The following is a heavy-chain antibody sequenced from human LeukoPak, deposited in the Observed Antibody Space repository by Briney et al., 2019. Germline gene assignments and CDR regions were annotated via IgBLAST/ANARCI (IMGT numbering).Heavy chain of an antibody. D-gene: IGHD6-13*01. CDR3: ASYASGYSSSWAYFDY. Sequence: SETLSLTCTVSGGSISSYYWSWIRQPPGKGLEWLGYIYYSGSTNYNTSLKSRVTISVDTSKNQFSLKLSSVTAADTAVYYCASYASGYSSSWAYFDYWGQGTLVTVSS. CDR2: IYYSGST. J-gene: IGHJ4*02. CDR1: GGSISSYY. V-gene: IGHV4-59*01.